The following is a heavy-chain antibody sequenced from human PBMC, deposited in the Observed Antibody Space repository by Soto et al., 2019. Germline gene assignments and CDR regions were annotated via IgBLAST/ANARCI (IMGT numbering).Heavy chain of an antibody. J-gene: IGHJ6*02. V-gene: IGHV4-31*03. Sequence: PSETLSLTCTVSGGSISSGGYYWSWIRQHPGKGLEWIGYIYYSGSTYYNPSLKSRVTISVDTSKNQFSLKLSSVTAADTAMYYCXRGTLVEWLRLQNGMDVWGQGTTVTVSS. CDR3: XRGTLVEWLRLQNGMDV. D-gene: IGHD5-12*01. CDR1: GGSISSGGYY. CDR2: IYYSGST.